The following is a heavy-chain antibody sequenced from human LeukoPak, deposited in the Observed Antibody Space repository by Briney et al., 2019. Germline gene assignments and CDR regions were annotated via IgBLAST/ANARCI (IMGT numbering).Heavy chain of an antibody. V-gene: IGHV1-69*13. Sequence: ASVKVSCKASGGTFSSYAISWVRQAPGQGLEWMGGIIPIFGTANYAQKFQGRVTITADESTSTAYMELSSLRSEDTAVYYCARGSSGWPFDYWGQGTLVTVSS. D-gene: IGHD6-19*01. CDR2: IIPIFGTA. CDR3: ARGSSGWPFDY. CDR1: GGTFSSYA. J-gene: IGHJ4*02.